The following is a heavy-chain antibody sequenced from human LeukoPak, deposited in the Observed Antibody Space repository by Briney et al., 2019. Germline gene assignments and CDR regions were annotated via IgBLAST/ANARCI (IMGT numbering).Heavy chain of an antibody. Sequence: GGSLRLSCVASGFSFTNYAMSWVRQAPARGPEWLSSMKGGGETFFADSVKGRFTISRDNSKNTLYLQMNSLRAEDTAVYYCAKGRVLLWFGELLSPPDYWGQGTLVTVSS. CDR2: MKGGGET. CDR3: AKGRVLLWFGELLSPPDY. V-gene: IGHV3-23*01. CDR1: GFSFTNYA. D-gene: IGHD3-10*01. J-gene: IGHJ4*02.